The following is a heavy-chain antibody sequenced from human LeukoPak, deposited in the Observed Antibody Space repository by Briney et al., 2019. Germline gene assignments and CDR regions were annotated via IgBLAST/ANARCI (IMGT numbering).Heavy chain of an antibody. V-gene: IGHV3-23*01. CDR2: IIGRGDRT. CDR1: GFTFSSYV. CDR3: AKRIQNRH. Sequence: PGGSLRLSCAASGFTFSSYVMNWVRQAPGKGLEWVSHIIGRGDRTYYADSVKGRFTISRDNSKNTLYLQMNSLRAEDTAVYYCAKRIQNRHWGQGTLVTVSS. D-gene: IGHD5-18*01. J-gene: IGHJ4*02.